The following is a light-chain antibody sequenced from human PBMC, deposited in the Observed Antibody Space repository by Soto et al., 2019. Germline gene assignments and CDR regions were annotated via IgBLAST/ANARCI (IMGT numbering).Light chain of an antibody. Sequence: EIVLTQSPGTLSLSPGERATLSCRASQSVSSYLAWYQQKPGQAPRLLIFATSSGATGIPDRFSGSGSGTDFTLTISGLEPEDFAVYYCQQYVSSPYTFGQGTKLEI. CDR2: ATS. CDR1: QSVSSY. V-gene: IGKV3-20*01. J-gene: IGKJ2*01. CDR3: QQYVSSPYT.